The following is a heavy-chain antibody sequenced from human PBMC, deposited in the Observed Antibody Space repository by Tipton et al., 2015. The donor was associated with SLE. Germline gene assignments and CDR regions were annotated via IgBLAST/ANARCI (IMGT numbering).Heavy chain of an antibody. CDR3: ARSYWGYFDY. CDR1: GGSISSSSYY. J-gene: IGHJ4*02. V-gene: IGHV4-39*07. D-gene: IGHD7-27*01. CDR2: IYYSGST. Sequence: LRLSCTVSGGSISSSSYYWGWIRQPPGKGLEWIGSIYYSGSTYYNPSLKSRVTISVDTSKNQFSLKLSSVTAADTAVYYCARSYWGYFDYWGQGTLVTVSS.